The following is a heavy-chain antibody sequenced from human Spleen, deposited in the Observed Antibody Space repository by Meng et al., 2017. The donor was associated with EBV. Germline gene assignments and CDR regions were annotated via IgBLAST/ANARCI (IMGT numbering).Heavy chain of an antibody. D-gene: IGHD7-27*01. V-gene: IGHV3-23*04. CDR3: ARSDVPWGGSFDH. CDR1: GFRFYSYA. Sequence: EVALVESGGGLVQPGGSLRLSCAASGFRFYSYAMAWVRQSPEKGLQWVSTISGSDGGTHYAESVKGRFTISRVNSKNTLYLEMNSLRVEDTAVYYCARSDVPWGGSFDHWGQGALVTVSS. CDR2: ISGSDGGT. J-gene: IGHJ5*02.